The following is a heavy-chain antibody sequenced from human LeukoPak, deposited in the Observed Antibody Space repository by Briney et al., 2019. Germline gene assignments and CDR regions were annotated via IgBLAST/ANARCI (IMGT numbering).Heavy chain of an antibody. D-gene: IGHD4-11*01. J-gene: IGHJ4*02. CDR2: IYYSGST. CDR1: GGSISSYY. CDR3: ARTRLTTVTTPFDY. Sequence: SETLSLTCTVPGGSISSYYWSWLRQPPGKGLEWIGYIYYSGSTNYNPSLKSRVTISVDTSKNQFSLKLSSVTAADTAVYYCARTRLTTVTTPFDYWGQGTLVTVSS. V-gene: IGHV4-59*01.